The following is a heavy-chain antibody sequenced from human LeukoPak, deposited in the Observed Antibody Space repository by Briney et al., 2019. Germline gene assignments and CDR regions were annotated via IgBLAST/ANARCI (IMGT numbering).Heavy chain of an antibody. CDR3: SSVRRGFGESSKYYSYYYMDV. CDR2: IFYSGST. D-gene: IGHD3-10*01. J-gene: IGHJ6*03. Sequence: SETLSLTCTVSGGSISTSNYYWGWIRQPPGKGLEWIGNIFYSGSTYYSPSLKSRVTISLDTSKNQFSLKLSAVTAADTAVYYCSSVRRGFGESSKYYSYYYMDVWGNGTTVTISS. V-gene: IGHV4-39*01. CDR1: GGSISTSNYY.